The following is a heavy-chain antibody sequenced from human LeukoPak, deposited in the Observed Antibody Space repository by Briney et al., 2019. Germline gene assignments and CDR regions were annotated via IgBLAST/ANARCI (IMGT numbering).Heavy chain of an antibody. Sequence: PGGSLRLSCAASGFTSGNHWMSWVRQAPGKGLEWVANINQDGSEKYYVDSVKGRFTISRDNAKNSLYLQMNSLRAEDTAVYYCAIQREPAAIRPLDYWGQGTLVTVSS. CDR1: GFTSGNHW. J-gene: IGHJ4*02. D-gene: IGHD2-2*01. V-gene: IGHV3-7*01. CDR2: INQDGSEK. CDR3: AIQREPAAIRPLDY.